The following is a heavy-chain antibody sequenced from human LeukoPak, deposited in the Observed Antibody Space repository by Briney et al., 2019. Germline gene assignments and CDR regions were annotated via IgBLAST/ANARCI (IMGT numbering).Heavy chain of an antibody. Sequence: ASVKVSCKASGYTFTGYYMHWVRQAPGQGLEWMGWINPNSGGTNYAQKLQGRVTMTRDTSISTAYMELSRLRSDDTAVYYCAREGLELHSFDYWGQGTLVTVSS. V-gene: IGHV1-2*02. CDR1: GYTFTGYY. CDR2: INPNSGGT. J-gene: IGHJ4*02. D-gene: IGHD1-7*01. CDR3: AREGLELHSFDY.